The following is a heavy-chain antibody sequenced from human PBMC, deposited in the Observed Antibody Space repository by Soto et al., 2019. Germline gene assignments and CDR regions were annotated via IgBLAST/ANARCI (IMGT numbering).Heavy chain of an antibody. V-gene: IGHV6-1*01. J-gene: IGHJ5*01. CDR2: TYYRSKWYD. D-gene: IGHD3-10*01. CDR1: GDSVSSNTVA. Sequence: SQTLSLTCAISGDSVSSNTVAWNWIRHSPSRGLEWLGRTYYRSKWYDDYAESVKSRITINPDTSKNQFSLHLNSVTLEDTAVYYCARNWFGHHLPRFASSGQGTLVTVSS. CDR3: ARNWFGHHLPRFAS.